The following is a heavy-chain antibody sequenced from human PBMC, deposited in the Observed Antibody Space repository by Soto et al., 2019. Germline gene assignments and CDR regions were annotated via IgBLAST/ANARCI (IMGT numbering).Heavy chain of an antibody. J-gene: IGHJ4*02. V-gene: IGHV1-69*13. CDR2: IIPIFDTT. CDR3: ARAPILVSVTLHENYFDS. D-gene: IGHD2-21*02. Sequence: SVKVSFKASGGTFSNSGISWVRQAPGQGLEWMGGIIPIFDTTNYAQKLQGRITIIADESTNTVYMELSNLRSADTGVYYCARAPILVSVTLHENYFDSCGQGTLVTVSS. CDR1: GGTFSNSG.